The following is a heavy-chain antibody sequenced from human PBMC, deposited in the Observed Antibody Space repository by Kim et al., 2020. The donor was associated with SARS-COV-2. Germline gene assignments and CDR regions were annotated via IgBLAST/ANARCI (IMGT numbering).Heavy chain of an antibody. V-gene: IGHV3-11*01. D-gene: IGHD6-13*01. CDR1: GFTFSDYY. CDR3: ARVSSSWSIR. J-gene: IGHJ4*02. CDR2: ITNSGITI. Sequence: GGSLRLSCAASGFTFSDYYMSWIRQAPGMGLEWHSFITNSGITIYYADSVKGRFTISRDNAKNTLYLQMNTLTAEDTAVYYCARVSSSWSIRWGQGTLVT.